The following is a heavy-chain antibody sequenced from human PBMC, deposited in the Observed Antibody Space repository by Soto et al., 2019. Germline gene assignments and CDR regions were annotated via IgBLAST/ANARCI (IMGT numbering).Heavy chain of an antibody. CDR2: IYYSGST. V-gene: IGHV4-39*01. D-gene: IGHD5-12*01. CDR1: GGSISSSSYY. J-gene: IGHJ4*02. CDR3: ARLGYSGYVLPTYVGY. Sequence: QLQLQESGPGLVKPSETLSLTCTVSGGSISSSSYYWGWIRQPPGKGLEWIGSIYYSGSTYYNPSPKSRVTLSVDTTKNQFSLKMSAVTAADTAVYYCARLGYSGYVLPTYVGYWGQGTLVTVSS.